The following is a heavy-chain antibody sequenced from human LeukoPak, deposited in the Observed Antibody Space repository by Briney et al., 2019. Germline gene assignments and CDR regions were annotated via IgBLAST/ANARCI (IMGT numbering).Heavy chain of an antibody. CDR1: GYSISSGYY. D-gene: IGHD2-21*01. CDR3: ARVILRGRFDP. J-gene: IGHJ5*02. V-gene: IGHV4-38-2*02. Sequence: SETLSLTWTVSGYSISSGYYWGWIRQPPGKGLEWIGSFYHSGTTYYNPSLRSRVTISVDTSKNQFSLKLSSVTAGDTAVYYCARVILRGRFDPWGQGTLVTVSS. CDR2: FYHSGTT.